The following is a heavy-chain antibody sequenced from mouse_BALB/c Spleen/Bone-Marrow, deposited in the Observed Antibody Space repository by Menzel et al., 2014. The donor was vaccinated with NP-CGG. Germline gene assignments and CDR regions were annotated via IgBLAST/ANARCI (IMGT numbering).Heavy chain of an antibody. V-gene: IGHV1-69*02. Sequence: QVQLQQSGTELMKPGASVKISCKASGYTFTDYWMHWVKQRPGQGLEWIGAIDTSDSYTSYNQKFKGKATLTVDESSSTAYMQLSSLTSEDSAVYYCARGDWDDAYWGQGTLVTVSA. D-gene: IGHD4-1*01. CDR3: ARGDWDDAY. CDR1: GYTFTDYW. J-gene: IGHJ3*01. CDR2: IDTSDSYT.